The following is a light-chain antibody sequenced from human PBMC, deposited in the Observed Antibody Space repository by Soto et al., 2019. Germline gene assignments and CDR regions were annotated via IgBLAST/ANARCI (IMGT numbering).Light chain of an antibody. CDR2: EGI. J-gene: IGLJ1*01. V-gene: IGLV2-23*01. CDR3: FSYASSGTYV. Sequence: QSVLTQPASVSGSPGQPITISCTGTSSDVGSYNFVSWYQQHPGKAPELMIYEGIKRPSGVSTRFSGSKSGNTASLTISGLQAEDEADYYCFSYASSGTYVFGTGTKVTVL. CDR1: SSDVGSYNF.